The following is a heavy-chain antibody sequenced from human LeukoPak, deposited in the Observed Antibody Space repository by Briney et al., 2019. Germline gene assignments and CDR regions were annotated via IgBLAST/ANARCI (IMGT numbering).Heavy chain of an antibody. CDR3: ARGYPTEGYYYMDV. CDR1: GGTFSSYA. D-gene: IGHD2-2*02. Sequence: ASVKVSCKASGGTFSSYAISWVRQAPGQGLEWMGGIIPIFGTANYAQKFQGRVTITADKSTSTAYMELSSLRSEDTAVYYCARGYPTEGYYYMDVWGKGTTVTVSS. CDR2: IIPIFGTA. J-gene: IGHJ6*03. V-gene: IGHV1-69*06.